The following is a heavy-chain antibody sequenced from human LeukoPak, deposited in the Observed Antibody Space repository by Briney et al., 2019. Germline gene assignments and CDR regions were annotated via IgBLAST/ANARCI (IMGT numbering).Heavy chain of an antibody. CDR2: IGAYNGNT. Sequence: GASVKVSCKASGYTFTSYGISWVRQAPGQGLEWMGWIGAYNGNTNYAQKLQGRVTMTTDTSTSTAYMELRSLRSDDTAVYYCAREGVSSSGWSYFDYWGQGTLVTVSS. D-gene: IGHD6-19*01. CDR3: AREGVSSSGWSYFDY. CDR1: GYTFTSYG. V-gene: IGHV1-18*01. J-gene: IGHJ4*02.